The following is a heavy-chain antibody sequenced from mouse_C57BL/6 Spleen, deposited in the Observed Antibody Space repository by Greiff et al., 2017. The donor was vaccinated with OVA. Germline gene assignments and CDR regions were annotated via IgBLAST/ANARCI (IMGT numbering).Heavy chain of an antibody. D-gene: IGHD2-5*01. CDR1: GFSLTSYA. V-gene: IGHV2-9-1*01. CDR2: IWTGGGT. Sequence: VQGVESGPGLVAPSQSLSITCTVSGFSLTSYAISWVRQPPGKGLEWLGVIWTGGGTNYNSALKSRLSISKDNSKSQVFLKMNSLQTDDTARYYCARNFDYSNYGYFDYWGQGTTLTVSS. J-gene: IGHJ2*01. CDR3: ARNFDYSNYGYFDY.